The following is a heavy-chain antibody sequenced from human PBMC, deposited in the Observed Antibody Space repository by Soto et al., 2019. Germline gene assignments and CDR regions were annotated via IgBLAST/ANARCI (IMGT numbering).Heavy chain of an antibody. CDR2: INAGNGNT. CDR3: AGGEGIVVVVAATKRSYYYYGMDV. V-gene: IGHV1-3*01. Sequence: GASVKVSCKASGYTFTSYAMHWVRQAPGQRREWMGWINAGNGNTKYSQKFQGRVTITRDTSASTAYMELSSLRSEDTAVYYCAGGEGIVVVVAATKRSYYYYGMDVWGQGTTVTVSS. J-gene: IGHJ6*02. D-gene: IGHD2-15*01. CDR1: GYTFTSYA.